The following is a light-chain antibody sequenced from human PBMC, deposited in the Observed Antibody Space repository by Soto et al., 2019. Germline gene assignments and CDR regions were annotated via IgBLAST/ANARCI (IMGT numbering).Light chain of an antibody. CDR3: QQANSFTIT. CDR2: AAS. CDR1: QGISSY. Sequence: AIRMTQSPSSPSSSTGDRVTITCRASQGISSYLAWYQQKPGKAPKLLIYAASTLQSGVPSRFSGSGSGTDGTITISSLKKEDGSTYFCQQANSFTITFGQGTRLEIK. V-gene: IGKV1-8*01. J-gene: IGKJ5*01.